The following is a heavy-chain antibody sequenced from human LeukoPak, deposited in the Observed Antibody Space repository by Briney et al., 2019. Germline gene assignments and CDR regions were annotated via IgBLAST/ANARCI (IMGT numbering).Heavy chain of an antibody. CDR3: AKGMSGSSPYNRFDP. D-gene: IGHD1-26*01. J-gene: IGHJ5*02. CDR2: IGGSGVNT. CDR1: GLIFSNYA. Sequence: PGGSLRLSCAASGLIFSNYAMSWVRQAPGKGLEWVSVIGGSGVNTYYADSVKGRFTISRDNSKNTLFLQMNSLRAEDTAVYYCAKGMSGSSPYNRFDPWGQGTLVTVSS. V-gene: IGHV3-23*01.